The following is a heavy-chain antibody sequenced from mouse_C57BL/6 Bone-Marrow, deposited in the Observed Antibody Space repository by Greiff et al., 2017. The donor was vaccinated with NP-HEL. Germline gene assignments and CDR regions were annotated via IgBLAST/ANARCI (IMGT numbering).Heavy chain of an antibody. CDR1: GYTFTSYW. J-gene: IGHJ4*01. V-gene: IGHV1-5*01. CDR3: TYGNYYYAMDY. Sequence: EVQLQQSGTVLARPGASVKMSCKTSGYTFTSYWMHWVKQRPGQGLEWIGAISPGNSDTSYNQKFKGKAKLTAITSASTAYMELSSLTNEDSAVYYCTYGNYYYAMDYWGQGTSVTVSS. CDR2: ISPGNSDT. D-gene: IGHD2-1*01.